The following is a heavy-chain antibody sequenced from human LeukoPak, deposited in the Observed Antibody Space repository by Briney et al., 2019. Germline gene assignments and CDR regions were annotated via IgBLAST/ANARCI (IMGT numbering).Heavy chain of an antibody. J-gene: IGHJ4*02. V-gene: IGHV4-59*08. CDR3: ARSWGYYDSGPDREFDY. CDR1: GGSISSYY. Sequence: SETLSLTCTVSGGSISSYYWNWIRQPPGKGLEWIGYIYYSGSTNYNPSLKSRVTISVDTSKNQFSLKLSSVTAADTAVYYCARSWGYYDSGPDREFDYWGQGTLVTVSS. D-gene: IGHD3-22*01. CDR2: IYYSGST.